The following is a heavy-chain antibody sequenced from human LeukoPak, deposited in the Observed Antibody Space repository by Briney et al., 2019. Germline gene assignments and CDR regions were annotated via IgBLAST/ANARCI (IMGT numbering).Heavy chain of an antibody. CDR3: AKDASPQRWTNPRQEGGDRQYRFDY. CDR2: IPGSSAGST. J-gene: IGHJ4*02. V-gene: IGHV3-23*01. D-gene: IGHD2-21*02. Sequence: GGSLRLSCAASGFTFDNYAMSWVRQAPGKGLEWVSAIPGSSAGSTYYADSVKGRFTISRDNSKNTLYLQMNSLRAEDTAVYFCAKDASPQRWTNPRQEGGDRQYRFDYWGQGALVTVSS. CDR1: GFTFDNYA.